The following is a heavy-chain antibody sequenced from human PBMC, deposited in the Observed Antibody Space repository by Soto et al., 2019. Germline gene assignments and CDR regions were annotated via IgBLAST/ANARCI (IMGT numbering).Heavy chain of an antibody. V-gene: IGHV4-30-4*01. CDR2: IYYSGST. CDR3: ATMGTPATGLYFFDY. J-gene: IGHJ4*02. Sequence: QVQLQESGPGLVKPSQTLSLTCTVSGGSISSGNYYWSWIRQPPGKGLEWIGFIYYSGSTYYSTSLKSRVTMSVDASKSQFSLNLSFVTAADTAVYYCATMGTPATGLYFFDYWGQGSLVTVSS. CDR1: GGSISSGNYY. D-gene: IGHD2-15*01.